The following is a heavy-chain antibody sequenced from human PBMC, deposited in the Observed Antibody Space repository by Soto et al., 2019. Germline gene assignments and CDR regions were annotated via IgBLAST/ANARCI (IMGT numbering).Heavy chain of an antibody. J-gene: IGHJ4*02. V-gene: IGHV4-59*01. CDR1: GGSISSYY. CDR3: ARFYGYLTSFDY. CDR2: IYYSGST. Sequence: SATLSLTCTVSGGSISSYYWSWIRQPPGKGLEWIGYIYYSGSTNYNPSLNSRVTISVDTSKNQFSLKLSSVTAADTAVYYCARFYGYLTSFDYWGQGTLVTVSS. D-gene: IGHD5-12*01.